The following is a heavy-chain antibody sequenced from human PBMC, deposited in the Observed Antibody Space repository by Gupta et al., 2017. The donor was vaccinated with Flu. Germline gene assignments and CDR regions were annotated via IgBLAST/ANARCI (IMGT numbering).Heavy chain of an antibody. V-gene: IGHV1-2*06. CDR3: AREKFCSTASCYRWFDP. CDR1: GYTFTAYY. J-gene: IGHJ5*02. Sequence: QVQLVQSGAEVKKPGASVKVSCKASGYTFTAYYIHWVRQAPGQGLEWMGRINPHSRSTNYEQKFQGRVTMTMDTSISTAYMDLNRLTSDDTAVYYCAREKFCSTASCYRWFDPWGQGALVTVSS. CDR2: INPHSRST. D-gene: IGHD2-2*01.